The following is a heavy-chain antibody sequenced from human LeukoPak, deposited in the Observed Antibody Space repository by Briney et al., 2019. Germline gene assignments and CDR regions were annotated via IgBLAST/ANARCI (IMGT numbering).Heavy chain of an antibody. CDR3: ARLGAAAGLTTWDYYYMDV. V-gene: IGHV5-51*01. J-gene: IGHJ6*03. CDR2: IYPGDSDT. Sequence: GESLKISCKGSGYSFTSYWIGWVRQMPGKGLEWMGIIYPGDSDTRYSPSFQGQVTISADKSISTAYLQCSSLKASDTAMYYCARLGAAAGLTTWDYYYMDVWGKGTTVTVSS. D-gene: IGHD6-13*01. CDR1: GYSFTSYW.